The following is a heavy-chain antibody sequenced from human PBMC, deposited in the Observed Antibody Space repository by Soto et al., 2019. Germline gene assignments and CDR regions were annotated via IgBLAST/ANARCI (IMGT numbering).Heavy chain of an antibody. CDR3: ATVGTWIDAVFNY. D-gene: IGHD1-1*01. Sequence: QVQLQESGPGLVKPSQTLSLTCTVSGGSISSGDYYWNWIRQHPGKGLEWVGYIYFSGTTYYNSSVRVRVTMSVDTSTLPLSPKLSSVTAAARAVRYCATVGTWIDAVFNYWGPGTLVTVSS. V-gene: IGHV4-31*03. CDR2: IYFSGTT. J-gene: IGHJ4*02. CDR1: GGSISSGDYY.